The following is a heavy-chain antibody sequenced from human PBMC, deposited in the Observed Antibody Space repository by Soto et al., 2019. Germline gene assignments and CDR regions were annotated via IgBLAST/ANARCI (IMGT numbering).Heavy chain of an antibody. CDR3: ARDPGYSYGNS. D-gene: IGHD5-18*01. CDR2: IIPLFRTP. J-gene: IGHJ5*02. V-gene: IGHV1-69*13. CDR1: GGTFSSSA. Sequence: SVKVSCKASGGTFSSSAFSWVRQAPGQGLEWMGGIIPLFRTPDYGQRFQGRVTITADESAGTVYMELRGLRSEDTAVYYCARDPGYSYGNSSGQGSLVTVSS.